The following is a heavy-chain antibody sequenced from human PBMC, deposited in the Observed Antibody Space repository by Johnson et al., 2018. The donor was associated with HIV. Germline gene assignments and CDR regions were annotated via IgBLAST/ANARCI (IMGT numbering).Heavy chain of an antibody. V-gene: IGHV3-64*01. CDR3: ARDRGYWDAFDI. J-gene: IGHJ3*02. Sequence: VQLVESGGGLVQPGGSLRLSCAASGFTFSSYAMHWVRQAPGKGLEYVSGTDNKGRNTYYANSVKGRFTISRDNSKNTLYLQMNSLRAEDTAVYYCARDRGYWDAFDIWGQGTMVIVSS. CDR2: TDNKGRNT. D-gene: IGHD3-22*01. CDR1: GFTFSSYA.